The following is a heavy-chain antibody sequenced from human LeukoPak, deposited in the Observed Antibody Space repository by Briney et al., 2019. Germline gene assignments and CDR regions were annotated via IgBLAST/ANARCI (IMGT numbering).Heavy chain of an antibody. Sequence: SETLSLTCTVSGGSISSYYWSWIRQPPGKGLEWIGYIYYSGRTNYNPSLKSRVTISVDTSKNQFSLKLSSVTAADTAVYYCARGGEIYYGDYVLAYYYYYMDVWGKGTTVTVSS. J-gene: IGHJ6*03. CDR3: ARGGEIYYGDYVLAYYYYYMDV. V-gene: IGHV4-59*01. CDR1: GGSISSYY. CDR2: IYYSGRT. D-gene: IGHD4-17*01.